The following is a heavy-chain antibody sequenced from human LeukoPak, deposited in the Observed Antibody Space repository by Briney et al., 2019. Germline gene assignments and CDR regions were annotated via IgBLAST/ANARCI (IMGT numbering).Heavy chain of an antibody. V-gene: IGHV3-7*01. CDR2: IKQDGSEK. Sequence: PGGSLRLSCVGSGFTFSNNWMSWVRQAPGKGLEWVANIKQDGSEKYYVDSVKGRFTISRDNAKNSLYLQMNSLRAEDTAVYYCARVATQLWFGGNYYFDYWGQGTQVTVSS. CDR3: ARVATQLWFGGNYYFDY. D-gene: IGHD5-18*01. J-gene: IGHJ4*02. CDR1: GFTFSNNW.